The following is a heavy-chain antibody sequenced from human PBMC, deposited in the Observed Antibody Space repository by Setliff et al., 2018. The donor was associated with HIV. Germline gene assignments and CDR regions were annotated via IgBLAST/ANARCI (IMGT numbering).Heavy chain of an antibody. J-gene: IGHJ6*03. Sequence: SETLSLTCTVSGDSISRGAYYWSRIRQPAEKGLEWIGRVHANGDTSYNPSLRSRVIISLDTAKNQFSLTLVSVTAADTALYYCARCPSNHLTEAGKKTFYYYYMDVWGKGTTVTVSS. CDR1: GDSISRGAYY. D-gene: IGHD6-13*01. V-gene: IGHV4-61*02. CDR3: ARCPSNHLTEAGKKTFYYYYMDV. CDR2: VHANGDT.